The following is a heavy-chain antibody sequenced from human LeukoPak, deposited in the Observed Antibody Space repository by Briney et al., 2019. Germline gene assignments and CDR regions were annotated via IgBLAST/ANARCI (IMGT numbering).Heavy chain of an antibody. CDR1: GFTFSSSW. V-gene: IGHV3-7*01. J-gene: IGHJ4*02. D-gene: IGHD2-21*01. CDR2: INQDGSKQ. Sequence: GGSLRLSCSASGFTFSSSWMNWVRQAPGKGLEWVANINQDGSKQNYVDSVKGRFTVSRDNAQNSLYLQMHSLRAGDTAVYYCARDPDILLGVNFDYWGQGALVIVSS. CDR3: ARDPDILLGVNFDY.